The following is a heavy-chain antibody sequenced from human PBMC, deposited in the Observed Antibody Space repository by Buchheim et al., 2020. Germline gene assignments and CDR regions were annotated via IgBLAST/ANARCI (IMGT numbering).Heavy chain of an antibody. V-gene: IGHV3-30*18. CDR1: GFTFSSYG. CDR2: ISYDGSNK. D-gene: IGHD4-17*01. J-gene: IGHJ4*02. CDR3: AKDWYGALDY. Sequence: QVQLVESGGGVVQPGRSLRLSCAASGFTFSSYGMHWVRKAPGKGLEWVAVISYDGSNKYYVDSVKGRFTISRDNSKTTLYLQMNSLRAEDTAVYYCAKDWYGALDYWGQGTL.